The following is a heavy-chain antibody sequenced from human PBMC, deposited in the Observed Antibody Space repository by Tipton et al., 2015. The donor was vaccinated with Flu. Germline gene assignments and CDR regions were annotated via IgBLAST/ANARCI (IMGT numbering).Heavy chain of an antibody. Sequence: AASGFSFDDYVMHWVRQTPGKGLEWVAGISWDSDRIGYADTVKGRFTISRDNAKNSLYLQMNSLRAEDTALYYCAKDRSLDTAMDSHFYYFNGMDVWGQGTTVTVSS. CDR2: ISWDSDRI. CDR1: GFSFDDYV. V-gene: IGHV3-9*01. CDR3: AKDRSLDTAMDSHFYYFNGMDV. D-gene: IGHD5-18*01. J-gene: IGHJ6*02.